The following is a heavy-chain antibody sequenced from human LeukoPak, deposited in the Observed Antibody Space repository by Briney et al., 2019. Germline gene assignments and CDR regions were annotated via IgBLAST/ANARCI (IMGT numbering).Heavy chain of an antibody. CDR3: ARHPFATPFDY. D-gene: IGHD2-15*01. J-gene: IGHJ4*02. V-gene: IGHV4-59*08. CDR1: GGSISDNY. CDR2: AYYSGHT. Sequence: SETLSLTCAVSGGSISDNYWSWIRQPPGKGLEWIGYAYYSGHTNYNSSLKSRVTMSLDTSKSQFSLRLSSVTAADTAVYFCARHPFATPFDYWGPGTLVTVSS.